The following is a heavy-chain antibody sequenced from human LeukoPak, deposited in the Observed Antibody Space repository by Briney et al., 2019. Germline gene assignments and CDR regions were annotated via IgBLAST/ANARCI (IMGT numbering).Heavy chain of an antibody. D-gene: IGHD3-9*01. Sequence: GGSLRLSCAASGFTFSSYGMHWVRQAPGKGLEWVAVISYDGSNKYYADSVKGRFTISRDNSKNTLYLQMNSLRTEDTAVYYCAKDRSSGYYDILTAPDSWGQGTLVTVSS. V-gene: IGHV3-30*18. J-gene: IGHJ4*02. CDR1: GFTFSSYG. CDR2: ISYDGSNK. CDR3: AKDRSSGYYDILTAPDS.